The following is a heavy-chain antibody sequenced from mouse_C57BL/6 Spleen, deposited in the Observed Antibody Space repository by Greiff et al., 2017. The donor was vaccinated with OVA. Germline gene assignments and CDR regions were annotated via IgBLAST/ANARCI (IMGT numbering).Heavy chain of an antibody. CDR1: GYAFSSSW. CDR3: ARSGPRDWYCDV. Sequence: QVQLKESGPELVKPGASVKISCKASGYAFSSSWMNWVKQRPGKGLEWIGRIYPGDGDTNYNGKFKGKATLTADKSSSTAYMQLSSLTSEDSAVYFCARSGPRDWYCDVWGTGTTVTVSS. V-gene: IGHV1-82*01. D-gene: IGHD3-1*01. J-gene: IGHJ1*03. CDR2: IYPGDGDT.